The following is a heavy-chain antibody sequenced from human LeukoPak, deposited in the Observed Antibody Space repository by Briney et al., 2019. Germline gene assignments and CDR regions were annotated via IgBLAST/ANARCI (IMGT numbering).Heavy chain of an antibody. CDR1: GFTFSSYA. V-gene: IGHV3-30*04. D-gene: IGHD3-3*01. CDR2: ISYDGSNK. Sequence: GGSLRLSCAASGFTFSSYAMHWVRQAPGKGLEWVAVISYDGSNKYYADSVKGRFTISKDNSKNTLYLQMNSLRAEDTAVYYCARDTSLRFLEWSTFDYWGQGTLVTVSS. CDR3: ARDTSLRFLEWSTFDY. J-gene: IGHJ4*02.